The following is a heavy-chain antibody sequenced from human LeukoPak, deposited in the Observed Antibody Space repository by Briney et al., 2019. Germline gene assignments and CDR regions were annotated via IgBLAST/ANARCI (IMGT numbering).Heavy chain of an antibody. CDR1: GYSFNTYW. V-gene: IGHV5-51*01. D-gene: IGHD6-13*01. CDR2: IYPGDSDT. CDR3: ARSGSWYRNDY. Sequence: GESLKISCKGSGYSFNTYWIGWVRHMPGKGLEWMGIIYPGDSDTRYSPSFQGQVTISADKSISTAYLQWNSLKASDTAMYYCARSGSWYRNDYWGQGTLVTVSS. J-gene: IGHJ4*02.